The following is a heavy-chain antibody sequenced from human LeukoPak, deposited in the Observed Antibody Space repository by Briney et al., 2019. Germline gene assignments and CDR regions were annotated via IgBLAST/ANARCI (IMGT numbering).Heavy chain of an antibody. CDR2: ICYSGST. V-gene: IGHV4-59*01. J-gene: IGHJ3*02. CDR3: ARPIAVADYDAFDI. D-gene: IGHD6-19*01. CDR1: GGSISSYY. Sequence: SETLSLTCTVSGGSISSYYWSWIRQPPGKGLEWIGYICYSGSTSYNPSLKGRVTILVDTSKNQFSLKLSSVTAADTAVYYCARPIAVADYDAFDIWGQGTMVTVSS.